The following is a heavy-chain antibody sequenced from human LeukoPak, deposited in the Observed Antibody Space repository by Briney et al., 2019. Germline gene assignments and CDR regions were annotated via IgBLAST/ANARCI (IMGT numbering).Heavy chain of an antibody. CDR2: IYYNGGT. V-gene: IGHV4-59*03. J-gene: IGHJ4*02. CDR1: GGSISSFS. CDR3: AVVGGYFDY. Sequence: PSETLSLTCTVSGGSISSFSWSWIRQPPGKGLEWVGYIYYNGGTEYSPSLKSRVNISLDTSKNQFSLKLSSVTAADTAVYYCAVVGGYFDYWGQGILVAVSS. D-gene: IGHD3-10*01.